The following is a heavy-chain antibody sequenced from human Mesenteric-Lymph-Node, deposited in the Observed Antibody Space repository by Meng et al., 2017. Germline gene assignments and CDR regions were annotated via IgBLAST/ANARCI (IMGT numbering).Heavy chain of an antibody. J-gene: IGHJ4*02. Sequence: GGSLRLSCTAPGFTFSDYYMSWSRQAPGKGLEWISYLSPTGSTIYYANSVKGRFSISRDNTRNSLYLQMNSLRAEDTAVYYCGRGSSPFDSWGQGSLVTVSS. CDR1: GFTFSDYY. V-gene: IGHV3-11*01. CDR2: LSPTGSTI. CDR3: GRGSSPFDS.